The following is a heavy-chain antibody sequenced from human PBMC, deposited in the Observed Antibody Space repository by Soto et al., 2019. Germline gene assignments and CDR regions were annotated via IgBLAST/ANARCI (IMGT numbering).Heavy chain of an antibody. CDR1: GGSFSCYH. CDR3: ARSMCYSTRHHWGFDF. J-gene: IGHJ4*02. CDR2: IDYTGSS. D-gene: IGHD2-2*02. Sequence: PSETLSLTCAVYGGSFSCYHWSWIRQTPGKGLEWIGEIDYTGSSNYKPSLRGRVTMSVDTSRNQFSLRLTSVTAADRAVYYCARSMCYSTRHHWGFDFWGQGTVVTVSS. V-gene: IGHV4-34*01.